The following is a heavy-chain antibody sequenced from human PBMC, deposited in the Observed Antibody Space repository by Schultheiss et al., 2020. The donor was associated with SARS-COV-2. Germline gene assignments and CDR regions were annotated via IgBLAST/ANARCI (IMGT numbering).Heavy chain of an antibody. CDR2: INHSGST. D-gene: IGHD2-15*01. Sequence: SETLSLTCAVYGGSFSGYYWSWIRQPPGKGLEWIGEINHSGSTNYNPSLKSRVTISVDTSKNQFSLKLSSVTAADTAVYYCARVTGCSGGSCHLIKSYYYYYYMDVWGQGTMVTVSS. V-gene: IGHV4-34*01. CDR1: GGSFSGYY. CDR3: ARVTGCSGGSCHLIKSYYYYYYMDV. J-gene: IGHJ6*03.